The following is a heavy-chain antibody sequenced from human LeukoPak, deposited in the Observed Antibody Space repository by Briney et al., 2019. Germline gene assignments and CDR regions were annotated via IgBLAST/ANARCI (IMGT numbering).Heavy chain of an antibody. CDR1: GYRFTSYW. D-gene: IGHD6-25*01. CDR3: ARRTDSGWKWFDA. J-gene: IGHJ5*02. Sequence: GESLKISCKASGYRFTSYWIGWVRQMPGKGLEWMGVIHPGEYERRYSPSFEGQVTISADKSISTAYMQWSSLKASDAAMYYCARRTDSGWKWFDAWGQGTLVTVSS. CDR2: IHPGEYER. V-gene: IGHV5-51*01.